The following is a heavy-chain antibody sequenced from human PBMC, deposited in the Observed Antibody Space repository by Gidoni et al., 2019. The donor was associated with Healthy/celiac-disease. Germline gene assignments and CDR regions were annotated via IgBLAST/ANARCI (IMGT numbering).Heavy chain of an antibody. CDR3: TTGVVPAAMSPPCPAADGDY. CDR2: IKRKTDGGTT. J-gene: IGHJ4*02. Sequence: EVHLVESGGGLAKRGGSVTLAWEATGCTFGNVRISWVRQAPGKGPEWVGRIKRKTDGGTTDYAAPVKGRFTISRDDSKNTLYLQMNSLKTEDTAVYYCTTGVVPAAMSPPCPAADGDYWGQGTLVTVSS. V-gene: IGHV3-15*01. D-gene: IGHD2-2*01. CDR1: GCTFGNVR.